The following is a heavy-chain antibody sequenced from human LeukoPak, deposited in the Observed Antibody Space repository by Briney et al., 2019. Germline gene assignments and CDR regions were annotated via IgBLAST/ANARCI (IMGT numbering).Heavy chain of an antibody. J-gene: IGHJ4*02. D-gene: IGHD6-13*01. V-gene: IGHV3-66*01. CDR2: IYGGGST. CDR3: ARNSPYSSSWYGY. Sequence: GGSLRLSCAASGFTVSSNYMSWVRQAPGKGLEWVSVIYGGGSTYYADSVKGRFTISRDNSKNTLYLQMNSLRAEDTAVYYCARNSPYSSSWYGYWGQGTLVTVSS. CDR1: GFTVSSNY.